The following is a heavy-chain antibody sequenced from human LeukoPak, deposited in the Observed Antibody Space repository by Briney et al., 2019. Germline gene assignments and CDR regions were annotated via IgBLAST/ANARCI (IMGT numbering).Heavy chain of an antibody. Sequence: SETLSLTCTVSGGSISSYYWSWIRQPPGKGLEWIGYIYYSGSTNYNPSLKSRVTISVDTSKNQFSLKLSSVAAADTAVYYCARAAGKGFGFNYWGQGTLVTVSS. V-gene: IGHV4-59*01. CDR3: ARAAGKGFGFNY. CDR2: IYYSGST. CDR1: GGSISSYY. D-gene: IGHD6-19*01. J-gene: IGHJ4*02.